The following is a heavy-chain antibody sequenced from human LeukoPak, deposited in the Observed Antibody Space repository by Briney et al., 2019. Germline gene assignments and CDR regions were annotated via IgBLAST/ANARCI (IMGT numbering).Heavy chain of an antibody. D-gene: IGHD1-20*01. CDR1: GFTFSDYY. CDR2: ISSSGRLM. J-gene: IGHJ6*02. CDR3: ARETNNGLDV. V-gene: IGHV3-11*01. Sequence: GGSLRLSCAASGFTFSDYYINWIRQAPGKGLEWVSHISSSGRLMQYADSVKGRFTITRDNAQNFMSLQMNSLKPEDTAVYYCARETNNGLDVWGRGTKVIVSS.